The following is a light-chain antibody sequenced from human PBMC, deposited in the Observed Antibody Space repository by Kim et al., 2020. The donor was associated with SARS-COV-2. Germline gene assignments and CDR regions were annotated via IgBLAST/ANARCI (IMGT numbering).Light chain of an antibody. V-gene: IGLV2-14*03. CDR1: SSDVGGYNY. CDR2: DVS. J-gene: IGLJ2*01. Sequence: QSALTQPASVSGSPGQSITISCTGTSSDVGGYNYVSWYQQHPGKAPKLMIYDVSNRPSGVSNRFSGSKPGNTASLTISGLQAEDEADYYCSSYTSSSTSHVVFGGGTQLTVL. CDR3: SSYTSSSTSHVV.